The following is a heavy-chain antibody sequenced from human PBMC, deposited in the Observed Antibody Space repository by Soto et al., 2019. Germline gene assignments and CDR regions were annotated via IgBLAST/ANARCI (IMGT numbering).Heavy chain of an antibody. V-gene: IGHV3-72*01. D-gene: IGHD2-15*01. J-gene: IGHJ6*02. CDR2: TRNKANSYTT. CDR3: ARATTTLDV. CDR1: GFTFSDHY. Sequence: EVQLVESGGGLVQPGGSLRLSCAASGFTFSDHYMDWVRQAPGKGLEWVGRTRNKANSYTTEYAASVKGRFTIPRDDSKNSLYLQMNSLKTEDTAGYYWARATTTLDVWGQGTTVTVSS.